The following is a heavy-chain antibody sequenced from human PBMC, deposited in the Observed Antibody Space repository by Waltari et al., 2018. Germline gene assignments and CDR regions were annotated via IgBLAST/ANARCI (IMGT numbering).Heavy chain of an antibody. Sequence: EVQLLESGGGLVQPGGSLRLSCAASGFTFSSYAMRWVRQAPGKGVELVSAISGSGGSTYHADSVKGRFTSPRDNSKNTLELQMNSLRAEDTAVYYGAKSRLVGATARWFDPWGQGTLVTVSS. CDR3: AKSRLVGATARWFDP. V-gene: IGHV3-23*01. D-gene: IGHD1-26*01. CDR2: ISGSGGST. J-gene: IGHJ5*02. CDR1: GFTFSSYA.